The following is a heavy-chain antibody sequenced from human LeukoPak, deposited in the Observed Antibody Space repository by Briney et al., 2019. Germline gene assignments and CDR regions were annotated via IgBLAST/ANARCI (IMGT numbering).Heavy chain of an antibody. D-gene: IGHD6-13*01. Sequence: ASVKVSCKASGYTFTSYGISWVRQAPGQGFEWMGWISAYNGNTNYAQKLQGRVTMTTDTSTSTAYMELRSLRSDDTAVYYCARVSPIAAAVAYYFDYWGQGTLVTVSS. CDR2: ISAYNGNT. CDR3: ARVSPIAAAVAYYFDY. V-gene: IGHV1-18*01. CDR1: GYTFTSYG. J-gene: IGHJ4*02.